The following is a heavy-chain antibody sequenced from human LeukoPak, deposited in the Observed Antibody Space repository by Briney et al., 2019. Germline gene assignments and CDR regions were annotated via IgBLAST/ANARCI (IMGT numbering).Heavy chain of an antibody. J-gene: IGHJ4*02. CDR2: ISYDGSNK. Sequence: GGSLRLSCAASGFTFSSYGMHWVRQAPGKGLEWVAVISYDGSNKSYADSVKGRFTISRDNSKNTLYLQMNSLRAEDTAVYYCAKRYDFWSDSPVDYWGQGTLVTASS. CDR1: GFTFSSYG. CDR3: AKRYDFWSDSPVDY. D-gene: IGHD3-3*01. V-gene: IGHV3-30*18.